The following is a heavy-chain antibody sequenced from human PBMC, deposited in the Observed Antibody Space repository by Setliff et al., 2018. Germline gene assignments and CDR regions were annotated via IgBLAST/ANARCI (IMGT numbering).Heavy chain of an antibody. Sequence: SETLSLTCTVSGGSISSYHWSWIRQPAGKGLEWIGRIYTSGSTNYNPSLKSRVTMSIDTSKNQFSLKLNSVTAADMAVYYCAREQWLDPPGYYYMDVWAKGTTVTVSS. CDR3: AREQWLDPPGYYYMDV. CDR1: GGSISSYH. CDR2: IYTSGST. V-gene: IGHV4-4*07. J-gene: IGHJ6*03. D-gene: IGHD6-19*01.